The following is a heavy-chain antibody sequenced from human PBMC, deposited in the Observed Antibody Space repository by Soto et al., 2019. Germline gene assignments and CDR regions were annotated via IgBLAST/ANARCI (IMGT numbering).Heavy chain of an antibody. J-gene: IGHJ6*01. V-gene: IGHV3-33*01. D-gene: IGHD3-9*01. CDR1: GFIFSSYG. CDR2: MWYDGRNK. Sequence: QVQLVESGGGVVQPGTSLRLSCVASGFIFSSYGMHWVRQAPGKGLEWVAVMWYDGRNKYYADSVKGRFTISRDNSKNMLYLEMSSLRAEDTAVYYCARDVPTTITYSGMDVW. CDR3: ARDVPTTITYSGMDV.